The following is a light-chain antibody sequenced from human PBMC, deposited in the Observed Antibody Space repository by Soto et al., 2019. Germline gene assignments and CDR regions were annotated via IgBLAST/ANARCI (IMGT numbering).Light chain of an antibody. CDR2: SNN. V-gene: IGLV1-44*01. J-gene: IGLJ1*01. CDR1: SSNIGSNT. CDR3: AAWDDSLNGYV. Sequence: QSVLTQPPSASGTPVQSVTISCSGSSSNIGSNTVNWYQQLPGTAPKLLIYSNNQRPSGVPDRFSGSKSGTSASLAISGLQSEDEADYYCAAWDDSLNGYVFGTGTKVTVL.